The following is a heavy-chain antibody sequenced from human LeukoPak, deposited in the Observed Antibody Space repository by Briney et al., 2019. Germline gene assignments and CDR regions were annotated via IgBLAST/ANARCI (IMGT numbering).Heavy chain of an antibody. D-gene: IGHD1-26*01. Sequence: SQTLSLTCTVSGGSISSGSYYWSLIRQPAGKGLEWIGRIYTSGSTNYNPSLKSRVTISVDTSKNQFSLKLSSVTAADTAVYYCARASIVGATTGWFDPWGQGTLVTVSS. CDR3: ARASIVGATTGWFDP. CDR2: IYTSGST. J-gene: IGHJ5*02. V-gene: IGHV4-61*02. CDR1: GGSISSGSYY.